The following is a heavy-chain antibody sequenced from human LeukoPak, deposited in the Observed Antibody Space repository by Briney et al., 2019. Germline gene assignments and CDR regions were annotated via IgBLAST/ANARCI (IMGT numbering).Heavy chain of an antibody. Sequence: GGSLRLSCAASGFTFSTYSMNWVRQAPGKGLEWVSYISSSSTIYYADSVKGRFTISRDNAKNSLYLQMNSLGAEDTAVYYCARLITGEGEFDYWGQGTLVTVSS. CDR2: ISSSSTI. D-gene: IGHD7-27*01. CDR3: ARLITGEGEFDY. V-gene: IGHV3-48*04. J-gene: IGHJ4*02. CDR1: GFTFSTYS.